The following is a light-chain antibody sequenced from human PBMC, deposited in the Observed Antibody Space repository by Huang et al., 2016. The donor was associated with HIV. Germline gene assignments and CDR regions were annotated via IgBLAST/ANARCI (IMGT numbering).Light chain of an antibody. CDR1: QSVSSD. CDR2: ATS. CDR3: QQRISWPPSYT. Sequence: EIVLTQSPATLSLSPGDRATLSCRASQSVSSDFAWYQQKPGPAPRLLIYATSNRATGVPARFSGSGSGTDFTLTISSLEPEDFANYYCQQRISWPPSYTFGQGTKVEI. V-gene: IGKV3-11*01. J-gene: IGKJ2*01.